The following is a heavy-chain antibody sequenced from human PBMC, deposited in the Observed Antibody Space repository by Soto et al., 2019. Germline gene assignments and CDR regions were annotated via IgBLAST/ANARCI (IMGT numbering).Heavy chain of an antibody. J-gene: IGHJ4*02. CDR3: AKDRLGYFDY. D-gene: IGHD2-21*01. CDR1: GFTFSSYG. Sequence: GSLRLSCAASGFTFSSYGMHWVRQAPGKGLEWVAVISYDGSNKYYADSVKGRFTISRDNSKNTLYLQMNSLRAEDTAVYYCAKDRLGYFDYWGQGTLVTVSS. CDR2: ISYDGSNK. V-gene: IGHV3-30*18.